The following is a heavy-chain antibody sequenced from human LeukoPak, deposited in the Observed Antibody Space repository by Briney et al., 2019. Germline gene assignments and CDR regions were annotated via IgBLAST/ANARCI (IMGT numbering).Heavy chain of an antibody. Sequence: ASVKVSCKASGYTFTSYGISWVRQAPGQGLEWMGWISAYNGNTNYAQKLQGRVTMTTDTSTSTAHMELRSLRSDDTAVYYCARDRDLTWFDPWGQGTLVTVSS. CDR1: GYTFTSYG. CDR3: ARDRDLTWFDP. J-gene: IGHJ5*02. D-gene: IGHD2-21*01. V-gene: IGHV1-18*01. CDR2: ISAYNGNT.